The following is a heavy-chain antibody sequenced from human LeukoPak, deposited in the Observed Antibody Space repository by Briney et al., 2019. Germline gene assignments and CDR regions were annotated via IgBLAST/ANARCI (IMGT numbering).Heavy chain of an antibody. CDR2: IGSGGDNA. CDR3: ARAATVLGAFDI. J-gene: IGHJ3*02. Sequence: GGSLRLSCAASGFTFSNYAMSWVRQVPGKGLELVSVIGSGGDNAYYADSVKGRFTISRDNSMNTLYLQMNSLRVEDTALYYCARAATVLGAFDIWGQGTMVTVSS. V-gene: IGHV3-23*01. D-gene: IGHD4-11*01. CDR1: GFTFSNYA.